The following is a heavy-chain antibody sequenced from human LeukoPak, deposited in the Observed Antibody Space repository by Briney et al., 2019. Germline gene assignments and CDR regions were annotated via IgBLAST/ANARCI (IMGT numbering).Heavy chain of an antibody. Sequence: ASVKVSCKASGGTFSSYAISWVRQAPGQGLEWMGRIIPILGIATYAQKFQGRVTITTDESTSTAYMELSSLRSEDTAVYYCARVGSSLDYWGQGTLVTVSS. CDR3: ARVGSSLDY. CDR2: IIPILGIA. J-gene: IGHJ4*02. CDR1: GGTFSSYA. D-gene: IGHD3-10*01. V-gene: IGHV1-69*04.